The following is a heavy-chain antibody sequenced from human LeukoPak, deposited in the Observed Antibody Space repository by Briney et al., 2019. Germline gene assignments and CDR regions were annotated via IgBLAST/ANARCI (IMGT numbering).Heavy chain of an antibody. CDR1: GYTFTSYG. V-gene: IGHV1-18*01. CDR2: ISAYNGNT. D-gene: IGHD3-10*01. J-gene: IGHJ6*02. CDR3: ARDYYYGSGSRANYYYYYGMDV. Sequence: SVKVSCKASGYTFTSYGISWVRQAPGQGLEWMGWISAYNGNTNYAQKLQGRVTITTDTSTSTAYMELRSLRSDDTAVYYCARDYYYGSGSRANYYYYYGMDVWGQGTTVTVSS.